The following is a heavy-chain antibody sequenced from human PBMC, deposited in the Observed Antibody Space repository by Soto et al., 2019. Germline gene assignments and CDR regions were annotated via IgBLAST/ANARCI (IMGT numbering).Heavy chain of an antibody. D-gene: IGHD6-13*01. Sequence: EVQLVESGGGLVKPGGSLRLSCAASGFTFSNAWMNWVRQAPGKGLEWVGRIKSKTDGGTTEYAAPVKGRFTISRDDSKNTLYLQMNSLKTEDTAVYYCTDEYSSSWYWRIGADWGQGTLVTVSS. CDR2: IKSKTDGGTT. CDR1: GFTFSNAW. J-gene: IGHJ4*02. CDR3: TDEYSSSWYWRIGAD. V-gene: IGHV3-15*07.